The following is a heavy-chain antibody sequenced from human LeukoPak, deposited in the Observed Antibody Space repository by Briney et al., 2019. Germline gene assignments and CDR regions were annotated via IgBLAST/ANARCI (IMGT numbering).Heavy chain of an antibody. CDR1: GFTFDDYA. V-gene: IGHV3-43D*03. J-gene: IGHJ4*02. Sequence: GGSLRLSCAASGFTFDDYAMHWVRHAPGKGLEWVSLITWDAGSTYYADSVKGRFTISRDNSKNSLYLQMNSLRAEDTALYYCAKGTSSWHEFDYWGQGTLVTVSS. D-gene: IGHD6-13*01. CDR2: ITWDAGST. CDR3: AKGTSSWHEFDY.